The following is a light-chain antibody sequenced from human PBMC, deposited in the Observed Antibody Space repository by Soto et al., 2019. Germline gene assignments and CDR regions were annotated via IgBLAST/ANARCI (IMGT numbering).Light chain of an antibody. CDR1: QSVSSY. J-gene: IGKJ4*01. CDR2: DAS. V-gene: IGKV3-11*01. CDR3: QQRYF. Sequence: EIVLTQSPATLSLSPGERATLSCRASQSVSSYLAWYQQKPGQAPRLLIYDASNRATGIPARFSGSGSGTDFTLTISSLEPEDFAVYYCQQRYFVGGGTKVEIK.